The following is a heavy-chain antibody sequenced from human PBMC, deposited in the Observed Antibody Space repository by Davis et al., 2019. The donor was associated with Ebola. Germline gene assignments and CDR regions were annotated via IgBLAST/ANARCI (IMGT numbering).Heavy chain of an antibody. CDR1: GFTFSSYS. J-gene: IGHJ4*02. CDR2: ISYDGSNK. V-gene: IGHV3-30*03. CDR3: ARDQKRYCSSTSCYKDDSKD. Sequence: PGGSLRLSCAASGFTFSSYSMSWVRQAPGKGLEWVAVISYDGSNKYYADSVKGRFTISRDNSKNTLYLQMNSLRAEDTAVYYCARDQKRYCSSTSCYKDDSKDWGQGTLVTVSS. D-gene: IGHD2-2*02.